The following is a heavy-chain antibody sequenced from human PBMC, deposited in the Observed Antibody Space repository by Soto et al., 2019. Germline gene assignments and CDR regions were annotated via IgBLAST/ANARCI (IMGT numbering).Heavy chain of an antibody. D-gene: IGHD2-2*02. CDR1: GFTFSSYG. CDR2: ISYDGSNK. CDR3: AKDLQFGVVPAAISLSPGIDY. V-gene: IGHV3-30*18. J-gene: IGHJ4*02. Sequence: PVGSLRLSCAASGFTFSSYGMHWVRQAPGKGLEWVAVISYDGSNKYYADSVKGRFTISRDNSKNTLYLQMNSLRAEDTAVYYCAKDLQFGVVPAAISLSPGIDYWGQGTLVTVSS.